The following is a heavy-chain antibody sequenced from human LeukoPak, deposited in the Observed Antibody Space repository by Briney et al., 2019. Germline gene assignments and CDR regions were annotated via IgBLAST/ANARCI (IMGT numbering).Heavy chain of an antibody. V-gene: IGHV4-34*01. CDR1: GGSFSGYY. D-gene: IGHD2-2*01. Sequence: PSETLSLTCAVYGGSFSGYYWSWIRQPPGKGLEWIGEINHSGSTNYNPSLKSRVTISVDTSKNQFSLKLSSVTAADTAVYYCASLILGYCSSTSCYGGWFDPWGQGTLVTVSS. CDR2: INHSGST. CDR3: ASLILGYCSSTSCYGGWFDP. J-gene: IGHJ5*02.